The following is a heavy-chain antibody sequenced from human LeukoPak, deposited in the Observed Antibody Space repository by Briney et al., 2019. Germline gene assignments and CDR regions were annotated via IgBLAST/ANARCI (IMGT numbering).Heavy chain of an antibody. CDR2: IYPGDSDT. CDR3: ARLYYYDSGGYSYFDL. CDR1: GYSFTSYW. J-gene: IGHJ2*01. D-gene: IGHD3-22*01. V-gene: IGHV5-51*01. Sequence: GESLKISCKGSGYSFTSYWIGWVRQMPGKGLEWMGIIYPGDSDTRYSPSFQGQVTISADKSISTAYLQWSSLKASDTAMYYCARLYYYDSGGYSYFDLWGRGTLVTVSS.